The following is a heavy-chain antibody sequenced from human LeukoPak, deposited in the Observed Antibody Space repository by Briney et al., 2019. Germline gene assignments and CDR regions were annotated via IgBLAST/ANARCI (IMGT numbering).Heavy chain of an antibody. J-gene: IGHJ6*02. Sequence: TGGSLRLSCAASGLTFSSYAMTWVRQAPGKGLEWVSTISGGGSSIYYADSVKGRFTISRDNSKNTLYLQMNSLRAEDTALYYCARNPSEYGMDVWGQGTTVTVSS. CDR3: ARNPSEYGMDV. CDR1: GLTFSSYA. CDR2: ISGGGSSI. V-gene: IGHV3-23*01.